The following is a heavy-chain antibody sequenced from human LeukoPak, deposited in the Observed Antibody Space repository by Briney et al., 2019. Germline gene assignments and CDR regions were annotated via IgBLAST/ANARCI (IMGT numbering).Heavy chain of an antibody. CDR1: GFTFSSNY. J-gene: IGHJ4*02. Sequence: PGGSLRLSCAASGFTFSSNYMTWVRQAPGKGLEWVSLIYSGGSTYYADSVKGRFTISRDNAKNSLYLQMNSLRAEDTAVYYCTRFADSSGYYSSSYFDYWGQGTLVTVSS. V-gene: IGHV3-66*01. CDR2: IYSGGST. CDR3: TRFADSSGYYSSSYFDY. D-gene: IGHD3-22*01.